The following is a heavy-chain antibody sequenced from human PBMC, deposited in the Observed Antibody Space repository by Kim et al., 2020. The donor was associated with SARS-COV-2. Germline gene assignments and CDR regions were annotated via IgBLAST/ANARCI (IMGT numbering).Heavy chain of an antibody. V-gene: IGHV5-10-1*01. D-gene: IGHD3-16*01. Sequence: SPSFQGHVTISADKSISTAYLQWSSLKASDTAMYYCARLRPRDYYYGMDVWGQGTTVTVSS. CDR3: ARLRPRDYYYGMDV. J-gene: IGHJ6*02.